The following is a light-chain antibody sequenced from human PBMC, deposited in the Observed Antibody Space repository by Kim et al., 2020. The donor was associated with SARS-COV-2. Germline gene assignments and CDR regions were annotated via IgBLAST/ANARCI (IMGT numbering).Light chain of an antibody. CDR3: HQYGDSPT. J-gene: IGKJ1*01. CDR2: DTS. CDR1: QTIGGAY. Sequence: EIVLTQSPGSLSLSPGESATLSCRASQTIGGAYLAWYQQKPDQAPRLLIYDTSTRATDVPDRFSGSGSGTDFTLTISRLEPEDFAVFYCHQYGDSPTFGQGTKLEI. V-gene: IGKV3-20*01.